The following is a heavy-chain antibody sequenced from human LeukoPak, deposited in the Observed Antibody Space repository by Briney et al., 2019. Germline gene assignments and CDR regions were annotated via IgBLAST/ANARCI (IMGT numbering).Heavy chain of an antibody. V-gene: IGHV4-61*02. D-gene: IGHD3-3*01. J-gene: IGHJ6*03. CDR1: GGSISSGGYY. Sequence: SETLSLTCTVSGGSISSGGYYWSWIRQHPGKGLEWIGRIYTSGSTNYNPSLKSRVTMSVDTSKNQFSLKLSSVTAADTAVYYCARCYDFWSGYQSNYYYYYIDVWGKGTTVTVSS. CDR3: ARCYDFWSGYQSNYYYYYIDV. CDR2: IYTSGST.